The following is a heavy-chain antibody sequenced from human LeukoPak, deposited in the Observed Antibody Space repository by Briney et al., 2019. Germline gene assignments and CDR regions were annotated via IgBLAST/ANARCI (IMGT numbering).Heavy chain of an antibody. CDR1: RFTFSSYG. V-gene: IGHV3-33*01. Sequence: GGSLRLSCAASRFTFSSYGMHWVRQAPGKGLEWVAIIWYDGSNKYYADSVKGRFTISRDNSKNTLYLQMNSLRAEDTAVYYCARGRSSSVAAFDIWGQGTMVTVSS. J-gene: IGHJ3*02. CDR2: IWYDGSNK. D-gene: IGHD6-19*01. CDR3: ARGRSSSVAAFDI.